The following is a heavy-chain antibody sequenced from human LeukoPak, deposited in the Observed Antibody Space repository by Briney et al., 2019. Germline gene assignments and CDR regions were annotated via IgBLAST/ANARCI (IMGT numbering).Heavy chain of an antibody. CDR3: ARGCSSGWGLFDY. Sequence: ASVKVSCKASGYTLTSCYIHWVRQAPGQGLVWMGIINPSGGSTSCAHKFQGRVTMTRDTSTSTVYMELSSLGSEDTAVYYCARGCSSGWGLFDYWGQGTLVTVSS. J-gene: IGHJ4*02. V-gene: IGHV1-46*01. D-gene: IGHD6-25*01. CDR2: INPSGGST. CDR1: GYTLTSCY.